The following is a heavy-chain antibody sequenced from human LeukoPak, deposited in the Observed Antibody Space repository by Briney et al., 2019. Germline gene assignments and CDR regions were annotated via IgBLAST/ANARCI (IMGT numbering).Heavy chain of an antibody. J-gene: IGHJ4*02. Sequence: GGSLRLSCAASGFTFSSYTMNWVRQAPGKGLEWVAVISYDGSNKYYADSVKGRFTISRDNSKNTLYLQMNSLRAEDTAVYYCARTYYSPGYYFDYWGQGTLVTVSS. CDR1: GFTFSSYT. CDR3: ARTYYSPGYYFDY. CDR2: ISYDGSNK. D-gene: IGHD3-10*01. V-gene: IGHV3-30-3*01.